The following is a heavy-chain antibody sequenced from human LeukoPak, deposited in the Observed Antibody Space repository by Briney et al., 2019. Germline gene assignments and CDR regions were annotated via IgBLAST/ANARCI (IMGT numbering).Heavy chain of an antibody. CDR3: ARGMGAPDY. J-gene: IGHJ4*02. D-gene: IGHD1-26*01. Sequence: PGGSLRLSCAASGFTFSSYWMSWVRQAPGKGLEWVANIKQDGSEINYVDSVKGRFTIFRDNAKNSLYLQMKSLRVEDTAVYYCARGMGAPDYWGQGTLVTVSS. CDR2: IKQDGSEI. V-gene: IGHV3-7*04. CDR1: GFTFSSYW.